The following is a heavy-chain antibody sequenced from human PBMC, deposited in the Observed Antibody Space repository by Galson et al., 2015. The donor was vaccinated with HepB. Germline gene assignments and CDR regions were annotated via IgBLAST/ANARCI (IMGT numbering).Heavy chain of an antibody. Sequence: SVKVSCKASGYTFTNYAMHWVRQAPGQGLEWMGWIHAGNGNTKYSQKFQGRVTITRDTSASTAYLDLSSLRFEDTALYYCARFRSGEPSDPWGQGTLVTVSS. D-gene: IGHD3-3*01. CDR2: IHAGNGNT. CDR1: GYTFTNYA. J-gene: IGHJ5*02. CDR3: ARFRSGEPSDP. V-gene: IGHV1-3*01.